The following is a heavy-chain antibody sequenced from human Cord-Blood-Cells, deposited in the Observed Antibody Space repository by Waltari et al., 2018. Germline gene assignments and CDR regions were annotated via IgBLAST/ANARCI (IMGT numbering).Heavy chain of an antibody. Sequence: EVQLVESGGGLVKPGGSLRLSCAASGFTFRSYSMNWVRQAPGKGLEWVSSISSSSGYIYYADSVKGRFTISRDNAKNSLYLQMNSLRAEDTAVYYCAREGIAAAGTDYWGQGTLVTVSS. CDR1: GFTFRSYS. V-gene: IGHV3-21*01. CDR2: ISSSSGYI. CDR3: AREGIAAAGTDY. D-gene: IGHD6-13*01. J-gene: IGHJ4*02.